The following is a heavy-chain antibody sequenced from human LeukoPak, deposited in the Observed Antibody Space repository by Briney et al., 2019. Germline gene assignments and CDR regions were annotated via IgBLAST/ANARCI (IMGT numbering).Heavy chain of an antibody. Sequence: ASVKVSCKASGGTFSSYAISWVRQAPRQGLEWMGRIIPILGIANYAQKFQGRVTITADKSTSTAYMELSSLRSEDTAVYYCARGEAAAGRSFGYWGQGTLVTVSS. D-gene: IGHD6-13*01. J-gene: IGHJ4*02. CDR1: GGTFSSYA. CDR2: IIPILGIA. CDR3: ARGEAAAGRSFGY. V-gene: IGHV1-69*04.